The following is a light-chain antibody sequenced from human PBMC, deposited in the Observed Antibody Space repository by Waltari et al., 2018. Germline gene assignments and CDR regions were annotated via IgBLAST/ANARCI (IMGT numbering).Light chain of an antibody. V-gene: IGLV2-8*01. CDR3: SSYGGSNNLV. Sequence: QSALTQPTSASGSPGQSVTISCTGPRRDLGGYNYVPWYQQHPGKAPKLIIYDVYKRPSGVPDRFSGSKSGNTASLTVSGLQAEDEADYYCSSYGGSNNLVFGGGTKLTVL. CDR2: DVY. J-gene: IGLJ3*02. CDR1: RRDLGGYNY.